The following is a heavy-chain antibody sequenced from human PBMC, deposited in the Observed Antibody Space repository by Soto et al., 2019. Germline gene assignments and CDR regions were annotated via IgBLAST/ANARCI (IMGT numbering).Heavy chain of an antibody. D-gene: IGHD2-21*02. CDR1: GFTVRSNY. V-gene: IGHV3-53*01. J-gene: IGHJ4*02. CDR2: IYSGGST. Sequence: GGSLRLSCGASGFTVRSNYMSWVRQAPGKGLEWVSVIYSGGSTYYADSVKGRFTISRDNAKNSLYLQINSLSGDDTAIYYCAISGDHSKRRDYLGQ. CDR3: AISGDHSKRRDY.